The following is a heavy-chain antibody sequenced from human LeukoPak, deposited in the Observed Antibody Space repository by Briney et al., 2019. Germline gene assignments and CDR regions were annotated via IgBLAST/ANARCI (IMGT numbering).Heavy chain of an antibody. CDR2: IYYSGST. J-gene: IGHJ4*02. V-gene: IGHV4-59*12. CDR1: GGSISSYY. Sequence: SETLSLTCTVSGGSISSYYWSWIRQPPGKGLEWIGYIYYSGSTNYNPSLKSRVTISVDTSKNQFSLKLSSVTAADTAVYYCARWVSSSWYYFDYWGQGTLVTVSS. CDR3: ARWVSSSWYYFDY. D-gene: IGHD6-13*01.